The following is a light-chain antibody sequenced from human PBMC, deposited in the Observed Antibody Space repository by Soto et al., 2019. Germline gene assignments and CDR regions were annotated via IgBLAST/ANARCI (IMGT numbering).Light chain of an antibody. CDR3: QQYNTWPCT. CDR1: QTVNID. J-gene: IGKJ3*01. Sequence: EIVLTQSPATLSVSPGERATLSCRASQTVNIDLVWYQQKPGQVPKVLMFSASARETGVPARFIGGGSATEFTLTISSVQPEASAVYYCQQYNTWPCTCGPVTKVDIK. CDR2: SAS. V-gene: IGKV3D-15*01.